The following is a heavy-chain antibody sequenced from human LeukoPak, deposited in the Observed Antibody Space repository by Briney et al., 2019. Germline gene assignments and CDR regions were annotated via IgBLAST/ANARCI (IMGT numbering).Heavy chain of an antibody. D-gene: IGHD6-13*01. Sequence: GGSLRLSCAASGFTFSSYWMSWVRQAPGKGLEWVANIKQDGSEKYYVDSVKGRFTISRDNAKNSLYLQMNGLRAEDTAVYYCARVVRDGYSSSWYFDYWGQGTLVTVSS. J-gene: IGHJ4*02. V-gene: IGHV3-7*01. CDR1: GFTFSSYW. CDR3: ARVVRDGYSSSWYFDY. CDR2: IKQDGSEK.